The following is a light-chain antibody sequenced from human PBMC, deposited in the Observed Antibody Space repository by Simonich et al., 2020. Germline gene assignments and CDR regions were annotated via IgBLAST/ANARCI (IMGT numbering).Light chain of an antibody. CDR1: QGVLYSSNNKNY. J-gene: IGKJ2*01. Sequence: DIVMTQSPDSLAVSLGERATINCKSSQGVLYSSNNKNYLAWYQQKPGQPPKLLIYGASTRESGFPDRFSGSGSGTDFTLTISSLQAEDVAVYYCQQYYSTPYTFGQGTKLEIK. V-gene: IGKV4-1*01. CDR2: GAS. CDR3: QQYYSTPYT.